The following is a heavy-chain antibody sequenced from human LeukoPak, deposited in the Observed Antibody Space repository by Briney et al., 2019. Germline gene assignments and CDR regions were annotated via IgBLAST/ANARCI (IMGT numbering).Heavy chain of an antibody. J-gene: IGHJ3*02. CDR1: GFTLSDHY. D-gene: IGHD1-14*01. CDR2: INHSGST. CDR3: ARAEPSALLAFDI. Sequence: PGGSLRLSCAASGFTLSDHYMDWVRQAPGKGLEWIGEINHSGSTNYNPSLKSRVTISVDTSKNQFSLKLSSVTAADTAAYYCARAEPSALLAFDIWGQGTMVTVSS. V-gene: IGHV4-34*01.